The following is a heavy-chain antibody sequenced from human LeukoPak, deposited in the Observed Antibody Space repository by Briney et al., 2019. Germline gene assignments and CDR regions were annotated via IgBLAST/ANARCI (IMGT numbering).Heavy chain of an antibody. J-gene: IGHJ4*02. D-gene: IGHD5-24*01. CDR1: GDSISSGDYY. CDR2: ISSSGST. Sequence: PSETLSLTCTVSGDSISSGDYYWSWIRQPAGKGLEWIGRISSSGSTNYNPSLKSRVTISVDTSKNQFSLKLSSVTAADTAVYYCARSKDIRMGSKRGIEMDYWGQGTLVTVSS. V-gene: IGHV4-61*02. CDR3: ARSKDIRMGSKRGIEMDY.